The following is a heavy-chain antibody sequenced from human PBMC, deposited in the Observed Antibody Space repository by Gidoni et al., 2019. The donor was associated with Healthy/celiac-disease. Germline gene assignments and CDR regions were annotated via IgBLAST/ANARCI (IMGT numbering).Heavy chain of an antibody. CDR2: ISACNGNT. CDR3: ASQPGPYDPAFDI. V-gene: IGHV1-18*01. J-gene: IGHJ3*02. CDR1: GYTFTSYG. Sequence: QVQQVQSGAEVKKPGASVTVSCKASGYTFTSYGISWVRQAPGQGLEWMGWISACNGNTNYAQKLQGRVTMTTDTSTSTAYMELRSLRSDDTAVYDWASQPGPYDPAFDIWGQGTMVTVSS. D-gene: IGHD3-22*01.